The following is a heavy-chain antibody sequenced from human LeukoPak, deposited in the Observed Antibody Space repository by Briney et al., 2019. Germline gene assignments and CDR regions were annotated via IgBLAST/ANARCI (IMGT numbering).Heavy chain of an antibody. CDR1: GFTFSSYS. D-gene: IGHD2/OR15-2a*01. J-gene: IGHJ4*02. CDR3: VSYGRQMYYFDY. V-gene: IGHV3-21*01. CDR2: ISSSSSYI. Sequence: PGGSLRLSCAASGFTFSSYSMNWVRQAPGKGLEWVSSISSSSSYIYYADSVKGRFTISRDNAKNSLYLQMNSLRAEDTAVYYCVSYGRQMYYFDYWGQGTLVTVSS.